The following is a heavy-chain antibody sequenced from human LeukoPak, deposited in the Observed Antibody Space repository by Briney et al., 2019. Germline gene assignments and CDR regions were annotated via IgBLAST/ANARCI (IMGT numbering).Heavy chain of an antibody. Sequence: ASVKVSCKASGYTFTGYYMHWVRQAPGQGLEWMGWINPNSGGTNYAQKFQGRVTMTRDTSISTAYMELSRLRSDDTAVYYCARREVSVEMATIGDYWGQGTLVTVSS. CDR3: ARREVSVEMATIGDY. J-gene: IGHJ4*02. CDR2: INPNSGGT. V-gene: IGHV1-2*02. D-gene: IGHD5-24*01. CDR1: GYTFTGYY.